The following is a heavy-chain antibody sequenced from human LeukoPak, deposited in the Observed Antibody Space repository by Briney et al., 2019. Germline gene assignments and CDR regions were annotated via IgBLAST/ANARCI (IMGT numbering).Heavy chain of an antibody. J-gene: IGHJ6*03. D-gene: IGHD2-15*01. Sequence: GSLRLSCAASGITFSSYGMSWVRQAPGKGLEWVSIISSTGGTTYYADSVKGRFTISRDNSKNKLYMQMNSLRAEDTAIYYCAKNGDRGAYCTGGTCYPYFYYYMDAWGKGTTVTI. CDR1: GITFSSYG. CDR2: ISSTGGTT. CDR3: AKNGDRGAYCTGGTCYPYFYYYMDA. V-gene: IGHV3-23*01.